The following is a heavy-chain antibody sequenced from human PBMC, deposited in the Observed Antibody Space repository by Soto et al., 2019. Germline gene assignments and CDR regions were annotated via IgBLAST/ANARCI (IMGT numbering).Heavy chain of an antibody. V-gene: IGHV3-74*01. CDR2: INSDGSRT. D-gene: IGHD4-17*01. CDR3: VGSYGDYPVSFQH. J-gene: IGHJ1*01. Sequence: GGSLRLSCAASGFTFSNNWMHWVRQAPGKGLVWVSRINSDGSRTSYADSVKGRFTISRDSAKNTLHLQMNSLRVEDTAVYYCVGSYGDYPVSFQHWGQGTLVTVSS. CDR1: GFTFSNNW.